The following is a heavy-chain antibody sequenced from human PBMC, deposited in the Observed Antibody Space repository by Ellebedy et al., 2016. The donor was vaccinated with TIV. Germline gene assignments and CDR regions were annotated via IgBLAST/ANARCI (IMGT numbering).Heavy chain of an antibody. CDR2: ISYTGDTI. CDR1: GFTVSGYY. D-gene: IGHD6-13*01. J-gene: IGHJ4*02. CDR3: GRLGVIAGAGASDY. V-gene: IGHV3-11*01. Sequence: GESLKISCAGSGFTVSGYYMSWLRQAPGKALEWVSYISYTGDTIHYADSVKGRFTISRDNAKNSLYLQMSSLRAEDTAVYYCGRLGVIAGAGASDYWGQGTLVIVSS.